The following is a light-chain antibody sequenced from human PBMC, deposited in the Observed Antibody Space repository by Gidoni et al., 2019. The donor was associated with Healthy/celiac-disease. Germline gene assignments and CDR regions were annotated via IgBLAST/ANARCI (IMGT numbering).Light chain of an antibody. CDR2: GNS. CDR1: SSNIGAVYD. J-gene: IGLJ3*02. V-gene: IGLV1-40*01. CDR3: QSYDSSLSGSRV. Sequence: QSVLTQPPSVSGAPGQRVTISCTVSSSNIGAVYDVHWYQQLPGTAPKLLIYGNSNRPSGVPDRFSGSKSGTSASLAITGLQAEDEADYYCQSYDSSLSGSRVFGGGTKLTVL.